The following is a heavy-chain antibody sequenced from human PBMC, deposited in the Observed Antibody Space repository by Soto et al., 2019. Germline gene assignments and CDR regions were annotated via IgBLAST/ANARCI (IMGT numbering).Heavy chain of an antibody. V-gene: IGHV5-51*01. J-gene: IGHJ5*02. CDR3: ARKDKSGYFNWFDP. CDR1: GYRFTSYW. CDR2: IFPSDSDT. Sequence: GGSLKISRRTSGYRFTSYWIACVRQVPGKGLEWMGIIFPSDSDTRYSPSFQGQVTISADRSTSTVFLQWASLKASDTAVYFCARKDKSGYFNWFDPWGQGTLVTVSS. D-gene: IGHD3-22*01.